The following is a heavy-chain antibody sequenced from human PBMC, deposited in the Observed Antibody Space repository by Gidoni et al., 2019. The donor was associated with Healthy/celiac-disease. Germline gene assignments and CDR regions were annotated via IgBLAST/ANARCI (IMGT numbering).Heavy chain of an antibody. Sequence: QVQLVQSGAEVKQPGSSVKVSCKASGGTFGSSAISWVRQAPGQGLEWMGGIIPIFGTANYAQKFQGRVTITADESTSTAYMELSSLRSEDTAVYYCARSAAIRYYYYYYGMDVWGQGTTVTVSS. CDR2: IIPIFGTA. CDR1: GGTFGSSA. CDR3: ARSAAIRYYYYYYGMDV. J-gene: IGHJ6*02. D-gene: IGHD2-2*02. V-gene: IGHV1-69*01.